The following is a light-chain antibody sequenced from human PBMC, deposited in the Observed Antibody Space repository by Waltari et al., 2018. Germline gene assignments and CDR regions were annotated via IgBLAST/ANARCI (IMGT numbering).Light chain of an antibody. V-gene: IGLV2-8*01. CDR2: EVT. CDR1: SPDVWGSDP. J-gene: IGLJ3*02. CDR3: SSYAGGSSLM. Sequence: QSALTQPPSASGSPGQSITISCPGISPDVWGSDPVFWYHQHPGKTPNLLFYEVTKRPSGVPARFSGSKSYNTASLAVSGLQAEDEADYYCSSYAGGSSLMFGGGTKLTVL.